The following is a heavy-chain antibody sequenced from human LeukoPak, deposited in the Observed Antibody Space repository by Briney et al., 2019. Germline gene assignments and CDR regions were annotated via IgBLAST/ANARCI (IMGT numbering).Heavy chain of an antibody. CDR2: ISSNGGST. J-gene: IGHJ1*01. V-gene: IGHV3-64*01. CDR3: AAAAGKAAEYFQH. CDR1: GFTFSSYA. Sequence: PGGSLRLSCAASGFTFSSYAMHWVRQAPGKGLEYVSAISSNGGSTYYANSVKGRFTISRDNSKNTLYLQMGSLRAEDTAVYYCAAAAGKAAEYFQHWGQGTLVTVSS. D-gene: IGHD6-13*01.